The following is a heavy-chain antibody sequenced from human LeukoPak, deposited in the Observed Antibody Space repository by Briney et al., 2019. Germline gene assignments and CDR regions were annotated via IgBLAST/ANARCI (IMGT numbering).Heavy chain of an antibody. D-gene: IGHD3-22*01. V-gene: IGHV1-18*01. Sequence: ASVKVSCKAAGYTFTSYGISWVRQAPGQGLEWMAWISAYNGNTNYAQKLQGRVTMTTDTSTSTAYMELRSLRSDDTAVYYCAANLYYDSSLDYWGQGTLVTVSS. CDR3: AANLYYDSSLDY. J-gene: IGHJ4*02. CDR1: GYTFTSYG. CDR2: ISAYNGNT.